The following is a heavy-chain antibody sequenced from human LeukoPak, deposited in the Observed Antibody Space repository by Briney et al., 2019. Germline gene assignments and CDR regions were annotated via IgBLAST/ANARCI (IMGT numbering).Heavy chain of an antibody. CDR1: GYTFTSYY. CDR3: ARGGFVKGLPIDY. Sequence: GASVKVSCKASGYTFTSYYMHWVRQAPGQGLKWMGIINPSGGSTSYAQKFQGRVTMTRDMSTSTVYMELSSLGSEDTAVYYCARGGFVKGLPIDYWGQGTLVTVSS. D-gene: IGHD5-12*01. J-gene: IGHJ4*02. V-gene: IGHV1-46*01. CDR2: INPSGGST.